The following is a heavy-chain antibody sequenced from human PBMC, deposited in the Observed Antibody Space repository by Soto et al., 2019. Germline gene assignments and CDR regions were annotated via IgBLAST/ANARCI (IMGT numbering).Heavy chain of an antibody. V-gene: IGHV3-23*01. Sequence: GGSLRLSCAASGFSFGSYALSWVRQAPGKGLEWVSTISGSDGKAFYADSVKGRFSISRDTSQNTLYLQMNSLRADDTAIYYCARWSYLDYWGQGTRVTVSS. CDR2: ISGSDGKA. D-gene: IGHD3-3*01. J-gene: IGHJ4*02. CDR1: GFSFGSYA. CDR3: ARWSYLDY.